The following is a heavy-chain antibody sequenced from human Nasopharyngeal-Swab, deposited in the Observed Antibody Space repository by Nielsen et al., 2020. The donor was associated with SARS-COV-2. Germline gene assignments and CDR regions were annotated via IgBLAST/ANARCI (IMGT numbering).Heavy chain of an antibody. CDR3: AREGQQLVLGDMDV. CDR1: GGSISSSSYY. CDR2: IYYSGST. J-gene: IGHJ6*03. D-gene: IGHD6-13*01. V-gene: IGHV4-39*07. Sequence: SQTLSLTCTVSGGSISSSSYYWGWLRQPPGKGLEWIGSIYYSGSTYYNPSLRSRVTISVDTSKNQFSLKLSSVTAADTAVYYCAREGQQLVLGDMDVWGKGTTVTVSS.